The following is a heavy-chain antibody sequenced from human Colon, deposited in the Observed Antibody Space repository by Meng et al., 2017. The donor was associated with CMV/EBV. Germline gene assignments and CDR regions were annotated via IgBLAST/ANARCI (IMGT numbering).Heavy chain of an antibody. CDR2: INPSGGST. D-gene: IGHD3-10*01. J-gene: IGHJ6*02. Sequence: SYYWGWIRQPPGKGLEWMGIINPSGGSTSYAQKFQGRVTMTRDTSTSTVYMELSSLRSEDTAVYYCARDGAFVQDYYYGMDVWGQGTTVTVSS. CDR1: SYY. CDR3: ARDGAFVQDYYYGMDV. V-gene: IGHV1-46*01.